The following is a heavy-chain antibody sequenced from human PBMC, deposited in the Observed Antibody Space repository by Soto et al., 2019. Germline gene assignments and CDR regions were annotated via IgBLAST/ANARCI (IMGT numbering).Heavy chain of an antibody. CDR2: ISSSGNTI. V-gene: IGHV3-11*01. CDR1: GFIFSDYS. Sequence: QVQLVQSGGGLVQPGGSLRLSCTASGFIFSDYSMSWIRQAPGKGLEWVSYISSSGNTIYYADAVKGRFTVSRDNAKKSLNLEMSSLRAEDTAVYYCARDGKSFNYIRYDYYNFYMDVWGKGTTVTVSS. J-gene: IGHJ6*03. CDR3: ARDGKSFNYIRYDYYNFYMDV. D-gene: IGHD4-4*01.